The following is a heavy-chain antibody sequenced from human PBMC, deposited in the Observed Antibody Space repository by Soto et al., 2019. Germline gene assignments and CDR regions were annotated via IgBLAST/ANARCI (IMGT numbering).Heavy chain of an antibody. Sequence: GGSLRLSCAASGFTFSSYAMSWVRQDPGKGLEWVATISGSGGSTYYADSVKGRFTISRDNSKNTLYLQMNSLRVEDTAVYYCAKDRLGGNFDYWGQGTLVTVSS. CDR3: AKDRLGGNFDY. CDR2: ISGSGGST. V-gene: IGHV3-23*01. CDR1: GFTFSSYA. J-gene: IGHJ4*02.